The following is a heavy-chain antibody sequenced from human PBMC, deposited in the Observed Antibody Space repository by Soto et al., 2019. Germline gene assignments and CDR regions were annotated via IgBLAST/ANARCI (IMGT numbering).Heavy chain of an antibody. D-gene: IGHD2-8*01. J-gene: IGHJ6*03. Sequence: QVQLQESGPGLVKPSQTLSLTCSVSGGSISSGGHYWSWIRQHPGRGLEWIGYIYYSGSTYYNPSLESRLTMSLDTSKNEFSLKLSSVTAADTAVYYCAREEGGVRLYYYIDVWGKGSTVTVSS. CDR2: IYYSGST. CDR3: AREEGGVRLYYYIDV. V-gene: IGHV4-31*03. CDR1: GGSISSGGHY.